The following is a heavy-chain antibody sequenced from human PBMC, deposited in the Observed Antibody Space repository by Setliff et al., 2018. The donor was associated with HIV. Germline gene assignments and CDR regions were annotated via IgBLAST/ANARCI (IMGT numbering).Heavy chain of an antibody. V-gene: IGHV5-51*01. CDR2: IYPSDSDT. Sequence: PGESLKISCKASGYSFTSYWIGWVRQMPGKGLEWMGIIYPSDSDTRYSPSFQGHVTISADKSISSTYLQWSSLKASDTAMYYCARVFSAGWFDSWGQGTLVTVSS. CDR1: GYSFTSYW. CDR3: ARVFSAGWFDS. D-gene: IGHD6-13*01. J-gene: IGHJ5*01.